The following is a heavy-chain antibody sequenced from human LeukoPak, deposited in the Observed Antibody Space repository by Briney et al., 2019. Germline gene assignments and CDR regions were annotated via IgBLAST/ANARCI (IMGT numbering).Heavy chain of an antibody. J-gene: IGHJ4*02. V-gene: IGHV4-4*07. Sequence: SETLSLTCTVSGGSISGSYRNWVRQPDEKGLEWIGRIYTSGTTNYNTTLKSRLTMSVDTSKNQFSLRLSSVTAADTAVYYCAREDPLVAARGLDYWGQGTLVTVSS. CDR3: AREDPLVAARGLDY. CDR1: GGSISGSY. D-gene: IGHD2-15*01. CDR2: IYTSGTT.